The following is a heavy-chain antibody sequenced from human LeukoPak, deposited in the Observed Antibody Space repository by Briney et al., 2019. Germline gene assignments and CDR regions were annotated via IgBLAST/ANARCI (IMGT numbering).Heavy chain of an antibody. CDR2: FHFSGAI. CDR3: ARRYEGSGYAYDY. Sequence: SETLSLTCTVSGVSVTTYSHNYDWIRQPPGKGLEWIGGFHFSGAINYNPSLKSRVTIFVDTSKKQISLKLNSVTAADTAVYYCARRYEGSGYAYDYWGQGTPVTVSS. D-gene: IGHD3-22*01. CDR1: GVSVTTYSHN. V-gene: IGHV4-39*01. J-gene: IGHJ4*02.